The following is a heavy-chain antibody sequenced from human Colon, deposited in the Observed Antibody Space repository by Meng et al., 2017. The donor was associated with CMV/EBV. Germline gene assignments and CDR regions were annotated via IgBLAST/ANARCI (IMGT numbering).Heavy chain of an antibody. D-gene: IGHD6-13*01. J-gene: IGHJ4*02. CDR1: GFTFSSYW. Sequence: GGSLRLSCAASGFTFSSYWMSWVRQAPGKGLVWVSRIKSDGSKTEYADSVRGRFTISRDNAKNTMFLEMNTLRVEDTAVYYCTRDAGSSTAMDYWGPGTLVTVSS. CDR3: TRDAGSSTAMDY. V-gene: IGHV3-74*03. CDR2: IKSDGSKT.